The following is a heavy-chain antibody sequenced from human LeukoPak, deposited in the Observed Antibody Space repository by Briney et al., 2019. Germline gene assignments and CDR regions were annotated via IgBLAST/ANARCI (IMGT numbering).Heavy chain of an antibody. Sequence: MPSETLSLTCAVYGGSFSGYYWSWIRQPPGKGLEWIGEINHSGSTNYNPSLKSRVTISVDTSKNQFSLKLSSVTAADTAVYYCARGIDYWGQGTLVTVSS. CDR2: INHSGST. CDR3: ARGIDY. CDR1: GGSFSGYY. J-gene: IGHJ4*02. V-gene: IGHV4-34*01.